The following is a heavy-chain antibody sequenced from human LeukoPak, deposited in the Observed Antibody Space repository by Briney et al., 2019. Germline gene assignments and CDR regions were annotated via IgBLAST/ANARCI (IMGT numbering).Heavy chain of an antibody. CDR2: VSHDGIT. J-gene: IGHJ5*02. Sequence: ASETLSFTCTVSGGSINSALYYWAWIRQTPEQQLEWIGSVSHDGITKYSPSLGGRVSLSADTSKNAFFMEVHSVTAADSAMYYCARHTIFCSFINCSPFDPWGQGTLVTVSS. CDR3: ARHTIFCSFINCSPFDP. D-gene: IGHD3-3*01. V-gene: IGHV4-39*01. CDR1: GGSINSALYY.